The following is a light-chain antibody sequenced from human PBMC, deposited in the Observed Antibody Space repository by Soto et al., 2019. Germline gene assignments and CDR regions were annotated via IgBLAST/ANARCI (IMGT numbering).Light chain of an antibody. V-gene: IGLV2-14*01. J-gene: IGLJ1*01. CDR2: EVS. Sequence: LTQPASVSGSPGQSITISCTGTSSDVDGYNYVSWYQQNPGKAPKLMIYEVSNRPSGVSNRFSGSKSGNTASLTISGLEAEDEADYYCTSYRSTSTRYVFGTGTKVAVL. CDR1: SSDVDGYNY. CDR3: TSYRSTSTRYV.